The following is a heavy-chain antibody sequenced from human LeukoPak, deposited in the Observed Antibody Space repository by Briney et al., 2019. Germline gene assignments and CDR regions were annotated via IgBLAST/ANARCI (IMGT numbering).Heavy chain of an antibody. CDR3: ARDRSAELPDY. D-gene: IGHD3-10*01. CDR1: GGSISSYY. CDR2: IYTSGST. J-gene: IGHJ4*02. V-gene: IGHV4-4*07. Sequence: SETLSPTCTVSGGSISSYYWSWIRRPAGKGLEWIGRIYTSGSTNYNPSLKSRVTMSVDTSKNQFSLKLSSVTAADTAVYYCARDRSAELPDYWGQGTLVTVSS.